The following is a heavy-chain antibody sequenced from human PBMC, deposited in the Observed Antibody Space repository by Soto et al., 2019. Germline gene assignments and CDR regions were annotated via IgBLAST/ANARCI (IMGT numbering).Heavy chain of an antibody. Sequence: QVQLQESGPGLVKPSETLSLTCTVSGGSVSSGSYYWSWIRQPPGKGVEWIGYSYYSGSTTYNPSLRRRVTIAVDTSKNQCSLTLSSVTAADAAVYYCACGLDFVWGQGTLVAVSS. J-gene: IGHJ4*02. V-gene: IGHV4-61*01. CDR1: GGSVSSGSYY. CDR3: ACGLDFV. CDR2: SYYSGST.